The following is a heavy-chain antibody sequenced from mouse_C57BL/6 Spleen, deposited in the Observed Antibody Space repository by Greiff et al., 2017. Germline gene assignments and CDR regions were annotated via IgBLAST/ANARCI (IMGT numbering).Heavy chain of an antibody. CDR2: ILPGSGRT. CDR3: ARGTTVVPYYAMYY. Sequence: VQLQQSGAELMKPGASVKLSCKATGYTFTGYWIEWVKQRPGHGLEWIGEILPGSGRTNYNEKFKGKATFTADTSSNTAYMQLSSLTTEDSASYYCARGTTVVPYYAMYYWGQGTSVTVSS. CDR1: GYTFTGYW. V-gene: IGHV1-9*01. J-gene: IGHJ4*01. D-gene: IGHD1-1*01.